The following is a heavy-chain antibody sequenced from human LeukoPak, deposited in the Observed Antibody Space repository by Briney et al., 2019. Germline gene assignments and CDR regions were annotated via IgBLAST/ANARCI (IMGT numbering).Heavy chain of an antibody. Sequence: GGSLRLSCAASGFTFDDYAMHWVRQAPGKGLEWVSGISWNSGSIEYADSVKGRFTISRDNAKNSLYLQMNSLRAEDTAVYYCARDPSLNYWGQGTLVTVSS. J-gene: IGHJ4*02. V-gene: IGHV3-9*01. CDR1: GFTFDDYA. CDR3: ARDPSLNY. CDR2: ISWNSGSI. D-gene: IGHD2-2*01.